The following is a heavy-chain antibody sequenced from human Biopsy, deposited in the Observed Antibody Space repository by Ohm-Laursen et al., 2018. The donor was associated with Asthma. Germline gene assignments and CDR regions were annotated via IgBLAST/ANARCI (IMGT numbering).Heavy chain of an antibody. CDR3: AKGSVASCGNWFDP. Sequence: SQTLSLTCTVSGSSIKNDDHYWRWLRQPPGKGLERFGFIHYSESTSSNPSLKGGVTNSVDTSKNHFSLKLSAVTTADTDVYYCAKGSVASCGNWFDPWGQGTLVTVSS. D-gene: IGHD5-12*01. V-gene: IGHV4-30-4*01. J-gene: IGHJ5*02. CDR1: GSSIKNDDHY. CDR2: IHYSEST.